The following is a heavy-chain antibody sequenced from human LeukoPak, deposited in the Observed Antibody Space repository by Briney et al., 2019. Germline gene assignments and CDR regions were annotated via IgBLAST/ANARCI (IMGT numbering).Heavy chain of an antibody. CDR2: ISGRGGST. CDR3: AKAGVYDFWSGYQRNAFDY. V-gene: IGHV3-23*01. J-gene: IGHJ4*02. CDR1: GFTFSSCW. D-gene: IGHD3-3*01. Sequence: GGSLRLSRAASGFTFSSCWMSWVRQAPGEGLEWVSGISGRGGSTYYADSVKGRFTISRDNSKNTLYLQMNSLRAEDTAVYYCAKAGVYDFWSGYQRNAFDYWGQGTLVTVSS.